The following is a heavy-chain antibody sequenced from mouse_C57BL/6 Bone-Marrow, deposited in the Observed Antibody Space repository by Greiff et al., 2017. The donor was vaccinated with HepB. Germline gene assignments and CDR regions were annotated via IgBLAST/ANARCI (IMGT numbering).Heavy chain of an antibody. J-gene: IGHJ2*01. V-gene: IGHV10-1*01. CDR3: VRHDHFDY. Sequence: EADGGLVQPKGSLKLSCAASGFSFNTYAMNWVRQAPGKGLEWVARIRSKSNNYATYYADSVKDRFTISRDDSESMLYLQMNNLKTEDTAMYYCVRHDHFDYWGQGTTLTVSS. CDR1: GFSFNTYA. CDR2: IRSKSNNYAT.